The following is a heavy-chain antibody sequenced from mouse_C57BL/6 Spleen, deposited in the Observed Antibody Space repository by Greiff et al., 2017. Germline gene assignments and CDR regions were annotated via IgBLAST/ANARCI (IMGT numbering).Heavy chain of an antibody. Sequence: QVPLKQSGAELVQPGASVKISCIASGYAFRSYWMNWVKQRPGTGLEGIGQNYPGDGDTNYNGKFKGKATLTADKYSSTAYMQLSSLTSEDSAVYFCARGKGDYWGQGTTLTVSS. CDR3: ARGKGDY. CDR1: GYAFRSYW. V-gene: IGHV1-80*01. CDR2: NYPGDGDT. J-gene: IGHJ2*01.